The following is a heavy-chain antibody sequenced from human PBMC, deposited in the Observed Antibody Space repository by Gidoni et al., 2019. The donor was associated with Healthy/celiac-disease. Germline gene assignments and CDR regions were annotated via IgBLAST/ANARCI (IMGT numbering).Heavy chain of an antibody. CDR2: ISSSSSYI. CDR1: GFTFSSYS. V-gene: IGHV3-21*01. Sequence: EVQLVESGGGLVKPGGSLRLSCAASGFTFSSYSMNWVRQAPGKGREWVSYISSSSSYIYYADSVKGRFTISRDNAKNSLYLQMNSLIAEDTAVYYCARSPGYYFDYWGQGTLVTVSS. CDR3: ARSPGYYFDY. J-gene: IGHJ4*02.